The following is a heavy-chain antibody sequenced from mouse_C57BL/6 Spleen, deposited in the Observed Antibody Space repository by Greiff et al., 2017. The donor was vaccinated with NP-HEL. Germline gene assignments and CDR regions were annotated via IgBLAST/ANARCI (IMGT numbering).Heavy chain of an antibody. CDR2: ISSGSSTI. CDR1: GFTFSDYG. D-gene: IGHD1-1*01. J-gene: IGHJ4*01. CDR3: SNYYGSSG. V-gene: IGHV5-17*01. Sequence: EVKLVESGGGLVKPGGSLKLSCAASGFTFSDYGMHWVRQAPEKGLEWVAYISSGSSTIYYADKVKGRFTISRDNAKNTLFLQIPSLRSDDTAMYYCSNYYGSSGWGQGTSVTVAS.